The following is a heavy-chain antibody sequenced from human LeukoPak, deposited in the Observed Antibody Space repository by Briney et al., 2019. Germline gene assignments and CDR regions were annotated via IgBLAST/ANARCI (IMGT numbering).Heavy chain of an antibody. Sequence: SETLSLTCTVSGGSISSSSYYWGWIRQPPGKGLEWIGSIYYSGSTSYSPSLKSRVTISLDTSKNQFSLRLSSVTAADTAVYYCARENTFGGVIVTGAFDYWGQGTLVTVSS. CDR1: GGSISSSSYY. J-gene: IGHJ4*02. CDR2: IYYSGST. V-gene: IGHV4-39*07. CDR3: ARENTFGGVIVTGAFDY. D-gene: IGHD3-16*02.